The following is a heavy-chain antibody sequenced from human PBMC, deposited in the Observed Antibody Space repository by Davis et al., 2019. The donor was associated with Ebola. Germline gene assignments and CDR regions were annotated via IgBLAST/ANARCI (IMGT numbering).Heavy chain of an antibody. CDR1: GFTVSSNY. CDR3: ASHRARTQYYFDY. CDR2: IYSGGST. Sequence: GESLKISCAASGFTVSSNYMSWVRQAPGKGLEWVSVIYSGGSTYYADSVKGRFTISRDNSKNTLYLQMNSLRAEDTAVYYCASHRARTQYYFDYWGQGTLVTVSS. V-gene: IGHV3-53*01. J-gene: IGHJ4*02. D-gene: IGHD6-6*01.